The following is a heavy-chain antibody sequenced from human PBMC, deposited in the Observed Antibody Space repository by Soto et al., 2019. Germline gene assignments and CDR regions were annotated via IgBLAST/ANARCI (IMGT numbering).Heavy chain of an antibody. CDR1: GYTFTSHG. CDR3: ARLLAEGVTYREDAFDI. J-gene: IGHJ3*02. Sequence: QVQLVQSGGEVKKPGASVKVSCKASGYTFTSHGIYWVRQSPGQGLAWMGWISAYNGKTDYAQKFQGRVTMTADTRTTTGYMEVRGLRSDDTAVYYCARLLAEGVTYREDAFDIWGQGTKVTVSS. V-gene: IGHV1-18*01. CDR2: ISAYNGKT. D-gene: IGHD3-10*01.